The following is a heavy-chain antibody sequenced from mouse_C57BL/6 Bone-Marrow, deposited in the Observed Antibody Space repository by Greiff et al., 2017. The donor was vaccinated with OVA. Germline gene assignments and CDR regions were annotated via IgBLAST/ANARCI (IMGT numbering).Heavy chain of an antibody. CDR3: AGDYDWFAY. J-gene: IGHJ3*01. D-gene: IGHD2-3*01. CDR1: GYTFTDSY. CDR2: INPNNGGT. V-gene: IGHV1-26*01. Sequence: VQLQQSGPELVKPGASVKISCTASGYTFTDSYMNWVKQSHGKSLEWIGDINPNNGGTSYNQKFKGKATLTVDKSSNTAYMKLRSLTSEDSAIYYYAGDYDWFAYWGQGTLVTVSA.